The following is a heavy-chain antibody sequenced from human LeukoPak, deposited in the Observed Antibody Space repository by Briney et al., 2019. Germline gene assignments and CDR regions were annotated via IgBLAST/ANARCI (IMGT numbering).Heavy chain of an antibody. CDR2: INHNGNVN. CDR1: GFTFSSYW. D-gene: IGHD6-13*01. CDR3: ARARIAAPRPYNWFDP. V-gene: IGHV3-7*03. J-gene: IGHJ5*02. Sequence: GGSLRLSCAASGFTFSSYWMNWARQAPGKGLEWVASINHNGNVNYYVDSVKGRFTISRDNAKNSLYLQMSNLRAEDTAVYYCARARIAAPRPYNWFDPWGQGTLVTVSS.